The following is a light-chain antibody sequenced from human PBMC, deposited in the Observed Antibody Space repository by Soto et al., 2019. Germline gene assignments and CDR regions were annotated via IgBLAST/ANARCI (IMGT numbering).Light chain of an antibody. CDR3: CSYSSSSTYV. CDR2: DVR. CDR1: RSDIGDYNF. J-gene: IGLJ1*01. V-gene: IGLV2-14*01. Sequence: QSALTQPASVSGSPGQSIAITCTGTRSDIGDYNFVSWYQQHPGKVPKLIIYDVRDRPSGVSNRFSGSKSGNTASLTISGLQAEDEADYYCCSYSSSSTYVFGTGTKLTVL.